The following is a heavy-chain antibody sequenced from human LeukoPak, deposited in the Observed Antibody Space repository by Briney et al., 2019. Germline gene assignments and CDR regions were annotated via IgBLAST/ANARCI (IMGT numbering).Heavy chain of an antibody. CDR3: ARNGYSYGYLYYYYGMDV. D-gene: IGHD5-18*01. J-gene: IGHJ6*02. CDR2: MNPNSGNT. Sequence: GASVKVSCKASGYTFTSYDINWVRQATGQGLEWMGWMNPNSGNTGYAQKFQGRVTMTRNTSISTAYMELSSLRSEDTAVYYCARNGYSYGYLYYYYGMDVWGQGTTVTVSS. CDR1: GYTFTSYD. V-gene: IGHV1-8*01.